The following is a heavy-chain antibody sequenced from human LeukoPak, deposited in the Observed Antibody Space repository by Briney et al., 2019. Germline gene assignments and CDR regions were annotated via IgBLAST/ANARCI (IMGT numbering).Heavy chain of an antibody. V-gene: IGHV1-18*01. CDR1: GYTFTSYG. CDR3: ARVNEYYYGSGSLDY. Sequence: GASVKVSCKASGYTFTSYGISWVRQAPGQGLEWMGWISAYNGNTNYAQKLQGRVTMTTDTSTSTAYMELRSLRSDDTAVYYCARVNEYYYGSGSLDYWGQGTLVTVSS. J-gene: IGHJ4*02. D-gene: IGHD3-10*01. CDR2: ISAYNGNT.